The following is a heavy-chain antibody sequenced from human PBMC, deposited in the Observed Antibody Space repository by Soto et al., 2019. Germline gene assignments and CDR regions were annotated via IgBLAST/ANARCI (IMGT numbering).Heavy chain of an antibody. D-gene: IGHD1-26*01. CDR1: VYSFSTYA. V-gene: IGHV3-23*01. CDR2: ISAGGGSP. J-gene: IGHJ5*02. Sequence: EVQLLESGGGLVQPGGSLRLSCAASVYSFSTYAMSWVRQAPGKGLEWVSGISAGGGSPFIADSVKGRFIISRDNAKDTLYLQMNSLTGEDTAIYYCVKHAAYQLVSWFDPWGQGTLVTVSS. CDR3: VKHAAYQLVSWFDP.